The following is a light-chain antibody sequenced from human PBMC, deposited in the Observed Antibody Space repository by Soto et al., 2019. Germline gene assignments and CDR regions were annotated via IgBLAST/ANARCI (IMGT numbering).Light chain of an antibody. Sequence: DIQMTQSPSTLPASAGDRVTITCRASQSISIWLAWYQQKPGKAPKLLINDASSLESGVPSRVTGSGSGTEFTPKILNLQPDDWATGASPQLHSLPISSGQRTRLDTK. CDR1: QSISIW. J-gene: IGKJ5*01. V-gene: IGKV1-5*01. CDR2: DAS. CDR3: PQLHSLPIS.